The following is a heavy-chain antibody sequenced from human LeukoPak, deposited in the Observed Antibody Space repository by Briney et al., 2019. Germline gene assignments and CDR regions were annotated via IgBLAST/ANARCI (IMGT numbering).Heavy chain of an antibody. Sequence: GGSLRLSCAASGFTFSSYWMSWVRQAPGKGLEWVANIKQDGSEKYYVDSVKGRFTISRDNAKNSLYLQMNSLRAEDTAVYYCARESSNYYDSSGNAFDIWGQGTMVTVSS. CDR2: IKQDGSEK. V-gene: IGHV3-7*03. CDR3: ARESSNYYDSSGNAFDI. CDR1: GFTFSSYW. D-gene: IGHD3-22*01. J-gene: IGHJ3*02.